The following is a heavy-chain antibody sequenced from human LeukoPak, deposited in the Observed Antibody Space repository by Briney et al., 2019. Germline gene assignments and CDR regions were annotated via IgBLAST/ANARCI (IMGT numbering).Heavy chain of an antibody. CDR2: IIPIFGTA. CDR3: ARSELRQQLVDY. D-gene: IGHD6-13*01. V-gene: IGHV1-69*05. J-gene: IGHJ4*02. CDR1: GGTSSSYA. Sequence: VASVKVSCKASGGTSSSYAISWVRQAPGQGLEWMGRIIPIFGTANYAQKFQGRVTITTDESTSTAYMELSSLRSEDTAVYYCARSELRQQLVDYWGQGTLVTVSS.